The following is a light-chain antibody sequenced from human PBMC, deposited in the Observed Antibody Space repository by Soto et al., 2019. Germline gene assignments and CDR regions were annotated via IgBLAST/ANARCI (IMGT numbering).Light chain of an antibody. V-gene: IGLV2-11*01. CDR2: DVS. Sequence: SVLAQPRSVSGSPGQSVTISCTGTSSDVGGYNYVSWYQQHPGKAPKLMIYDVSKRPSGVPDRFSGSKSGNTASLTISGLQAEDEADYYCCSYAGSPYVFGTGTKVTV. CDR1: SSDVGGYNY. CDR3: CSYAGSPYV. J-gene: IGLJ1*01.